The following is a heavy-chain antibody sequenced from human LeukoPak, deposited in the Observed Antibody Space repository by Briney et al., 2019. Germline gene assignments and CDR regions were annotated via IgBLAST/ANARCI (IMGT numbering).Heavy chain of an antibody. Sequence: SETLSLTCTVSGASIRSGDYYWSWIRQPPGKGLEWIGYIYDSGSTYYNPSLKSRVTISVDTSKNQFSLKLTSVTAADTAVYYCARARGATIFQSAFDIWGQGTMVTVSS. V-gene: IGHV4-30-4*02. CDR1: GASIRSGDYY. CDR2: IYDSGST. CDR3: ARARGATIFQSAFDI. D-gene: IGHD5-24*01. J-gene: IGHJ3*02.